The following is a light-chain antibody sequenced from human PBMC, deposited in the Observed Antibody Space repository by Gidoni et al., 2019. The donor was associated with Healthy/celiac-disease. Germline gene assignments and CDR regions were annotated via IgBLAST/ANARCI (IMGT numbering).Light chain of an antibody. CDR1: QDISNY. J-gene: IGKJ5*01. CDR2: DAS. Sequence: IQMTQSPSSLSASVGDRVTITCQASQDISNYLNWYQQKPGKAPKHLIYDASNLETGVPSRFSGSGSGTDFTFTISSLQPEDIATYYCQQYDNHPITFGQGTRLEIK. CDR3: QQYDNHPIT. V-gene: IGKV1-33*01.